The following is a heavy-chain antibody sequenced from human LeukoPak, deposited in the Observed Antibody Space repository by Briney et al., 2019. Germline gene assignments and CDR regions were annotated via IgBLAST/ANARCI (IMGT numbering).Heavy chain of an antibody. CDR1: GYTFTDFY. CDR2: VRPNNGAT. J-gene: IGHJ3*02. D-gene: IGHD5-12*01. CDR3: ARDLEASPGYEGADALDI. V-gene: IGHV1-2*02. Sequence: ASVKVSCKASGYTFTDFYIHWVRHVPGQGLEWMGWVRPNNGATKYAEKFQGRVTMTRDTSTSTAHMELSSLRSDDTAEYYCARDLEASPGYEGADALDIWGQGTMVTVSS.